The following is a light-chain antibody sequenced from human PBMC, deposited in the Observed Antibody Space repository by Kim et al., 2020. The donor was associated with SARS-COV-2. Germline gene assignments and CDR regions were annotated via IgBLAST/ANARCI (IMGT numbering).Light chain of an antibody. CDR2: LGS. J-gene: IGKJ1*01. CDR3: MQALKTPPP. V-gene: IGKV2-28*01. Sequence: PASISCRSGQSLLHTNGYNYLDWYLQKPGQSPQLLIYLGSNRASGVPDRFSGSGSGTDFTLKISRVEAEDVGVYYCMQALKTPPPCGPGTKVDIK. CDR1: QSLLHTNGYNY.